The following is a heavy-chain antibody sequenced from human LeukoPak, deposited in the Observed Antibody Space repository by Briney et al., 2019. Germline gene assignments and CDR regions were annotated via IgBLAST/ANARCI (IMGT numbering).Heavy chain of an antibody. CDR3: ARGYDSSGPHFDY. D-gene: IGHD3-22*01. Sequence: NSSETLSLTCTVSGGSISSYYWSWIRQPPGKGLEWIGEINHSGSTNYNPSLKSRVTISVDTSKNQFSLKLSSVTAADTAVYYCARGYDSSGPHFDYWGQGTLVTVSS. J-gene: IGHJ4*02. CDR2: INHSGST. V-gene: IGHV4-34*01. CDR1: GGSISSYY.